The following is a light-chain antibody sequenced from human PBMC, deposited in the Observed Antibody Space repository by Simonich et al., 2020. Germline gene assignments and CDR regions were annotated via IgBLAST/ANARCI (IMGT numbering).Light chain of an antibody. CDR2: DVS. Sequence: QSALTQPASVSGSPGQSITISCTGTGSDVGGYNYVSWYQQHPGKAPTLMIYDVSNRPSGVSNRFSGSKSGNTASLTISGLQAEDEADYYCSSYTSSSTLVFGGGTKLTVL. CDR1: GSDVGGYNY. CDR3: SSYTSSSTLV. V-gene: IGLV2-14*03. J-gene: IGLJ2*01.